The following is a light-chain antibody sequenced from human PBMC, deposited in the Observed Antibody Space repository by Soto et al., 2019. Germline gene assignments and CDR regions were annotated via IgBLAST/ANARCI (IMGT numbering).Light chain of an antibody. CDR2: GAS. CDR3: QQRSNWPPIT. CDR1: QSVSSN. V-gene: IGKV3-15*01. Sequence: EIVMTQSPATLSVSPGERATLSCRASQSVSSNLAWYQQKPGQAPRLLIYGASTRATGIPARFSGSGSGTEFTLTISSLQSEDFAVYYCQQRSNWPPITFGQGTRL. J-gene: IGKJ5*01.